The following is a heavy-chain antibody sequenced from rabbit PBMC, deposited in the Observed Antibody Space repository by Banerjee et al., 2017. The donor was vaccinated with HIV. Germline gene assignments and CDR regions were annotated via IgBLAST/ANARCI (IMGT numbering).Heavy chain of an antibody. D-gene: IGHD1-1*01. CDR1: GFSFSSDYY. Sequence: QSLEESGGDLVKPGASLTLTCTASGFSFSSDYYMCSVRQAPGKGLEWIAGIYPDHGTTDYANWVNGRFAISLDNAQNTVTLQMTSLTVADTATYFCARVSVGTSGAYNLWGPGTLVTVS. V-gene: IGHV1S40*01. CDR3: ARVSVGTSGAYNL. CDR2: IYPDHGTT. J-gene: IGHJ4*01.